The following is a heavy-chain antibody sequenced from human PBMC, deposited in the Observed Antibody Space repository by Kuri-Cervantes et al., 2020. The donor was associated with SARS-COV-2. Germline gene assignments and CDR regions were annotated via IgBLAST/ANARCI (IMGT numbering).Heavy chain of an antibody. J-gene: IGHJ6*02. Sequence: ESLKISCAASGFTVSSNYMSWVRQAPGKGLEWIGSIYYSGSTYYNPSLKSRVTISVDTSKNQFSLKLSSVTAADTAVYYCARHXWSDGMDVWGQGTTVTVSS. V-gene: IGHV4-39*01. CDR1: GFTVSSNY. CDR2: IYYSGST. CDR3: ARHXWSDGMDV. D-gene: IGHD2-8*02.